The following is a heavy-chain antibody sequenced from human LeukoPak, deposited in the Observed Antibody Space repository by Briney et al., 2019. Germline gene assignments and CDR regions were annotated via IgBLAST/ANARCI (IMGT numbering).Heavy chain of an antibody. Sequence: PGGSLRLSCAASGFTLRGYGMHWVRQAPGKGLEWVSSISSSSSYIYYADSVKGRFTISRDNAKNSLYLQMNSLRAEDTAVYYCARDPSAAAGYYFDYWGQGTLVTVSS. V-gene: IGHV3-21*01. CDR2: ISSSSSYI. CDR3: ARDPSAAAGYYFDY. CDR1: GFTLRGYG. J-gene: IGHJ4*02. D-gene: IGHD6-13*01.